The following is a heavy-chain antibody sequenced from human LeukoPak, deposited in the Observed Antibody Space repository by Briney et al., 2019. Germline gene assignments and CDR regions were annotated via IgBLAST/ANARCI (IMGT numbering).Heavy chain of an antibody. V-gene: IGHV4-59*08. CDR1: GVSFSSYY. D-gene: IGHD3-22*01. J-gene: IGHJ5*02. CDR2: IYYSGST. CDR3: ARQNTMMEGNGFDP. Sequence: PSETLSLTCTVSGVSFSSYYWSWIRQPPGKGLEWIGHIYYSGSTNYNPPLKSRVPISVDTSKNQFSLKLSSVTAADTAVYYCARQNTMMEGNGFDPWGQGTLVTVSS.